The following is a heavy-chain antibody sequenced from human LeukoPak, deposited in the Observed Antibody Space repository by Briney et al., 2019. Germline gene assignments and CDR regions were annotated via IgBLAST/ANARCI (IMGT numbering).Heavy chain of an antibody. V-gene: IGHV1-2*02. CDR1: GYTFIAYY. J-gene: IGHJ4*02. CDR3: ARSYFHESSDYYFPTDY. D-gene: IGHD3-22*01. Sequence: ASVKVSCKASGYTFIAYYMHWVRQAPGQGLEWMGWINPNSGGTNYAQKFQGRVTMTRDTSTSTVYMEMSSLRSEDTAVYYCARSYFHESSDYYFPTDYWGQGTRVTVSS. CDR2: INPNSGGT.